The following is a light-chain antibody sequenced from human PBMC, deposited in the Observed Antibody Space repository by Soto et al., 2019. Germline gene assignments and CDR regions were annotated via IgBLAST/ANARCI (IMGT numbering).Light chain of an antibody. CDR1: QSISGS. J-gene: IGKJ4*01. CDR2: GAS. V-gene: IGKV1-39*01. Sequence: DIQMTHSPCSLSASVRDRVTITCRASQSISGSLSWYKQKPGKAPNLLISGASTLQSGVPSRFSGSGSGTDFTLTISSLKPEDFETYYCLQSYRTPLTFGGGTKVDIK. CDR3: LQSYRTPLT.